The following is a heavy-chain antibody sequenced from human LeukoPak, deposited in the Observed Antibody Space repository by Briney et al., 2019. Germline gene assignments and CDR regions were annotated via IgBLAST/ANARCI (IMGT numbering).Heavy chain of an antibody. CDR2: ISYDGNNK. CDR3: AKDMYYRGSGSYFSVDY. V-gene: IGHV3-30*18. Sequence: GGSLRLSCAASGFTFSNSAVNWVRQAPGKGLEWVAVISYDGNNKYYSDSVKGRFTISRDNSKNTLYLQMNSLRAEDTAVYYCAKDMYYRGSGSYFSVDYWGQGTLVTVSS. D-gene: IGHD3-10*01. CDR1: GFTFSNSA. J-gene: IGHJ4*02.